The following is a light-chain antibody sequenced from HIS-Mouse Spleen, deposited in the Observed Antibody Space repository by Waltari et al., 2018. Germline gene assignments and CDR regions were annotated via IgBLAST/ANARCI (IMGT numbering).Light chain of an antibody. J-gene: IGLJ1*01. V-gene: IGLV2-23*01. Sequence: QSALTQPASVSGSPGQSITLSCTGTSSDVGSYNLVSWSQQHPGKAPKLMIYEGSKRPSGVSNRFSGSKSGNTASLTISGLQAEDEADYYCCSYAGSSTYVFGTGTKVTVL. CDR1: SSDVGSYNL. CDR2: EGS. CDR3: CSYAGSSTYV.